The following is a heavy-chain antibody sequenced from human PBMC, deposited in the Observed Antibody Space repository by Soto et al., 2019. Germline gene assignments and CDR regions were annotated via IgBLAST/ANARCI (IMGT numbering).Heavy chain of an antibody. CDR2: IKQDGSEK. Sequence: PGWSLRLSCASSGFTFISYWMSWVRQAPGKGLEWVANIKQDGSEKYYVDSVKGRFTISRDNAKNSLYLQMNSLRAEDTAVYYCARDRELDVWGQGTTVTVSS. D-gene: IGHD3-10*01. CDR1: GFTFISYW. CDR3: ARDRELDV. V-gene: IGHV3-7*03. J-gene: IGHJ6*02.